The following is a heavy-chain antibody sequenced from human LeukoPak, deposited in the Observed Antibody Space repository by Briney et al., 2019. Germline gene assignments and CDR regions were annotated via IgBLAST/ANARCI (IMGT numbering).Heavy chain of an antibody. Sequence: SETLSLTCTVSGGSISSSNYYWGWIRQPPGKGLEWIGSIYNSGSTYYNPSLKSRVTISVDTSKNQFSLKLSSVTAADTAIYYCARENPSGYYNRPIDYWGQGTLVTVSS. CDR3: ARENPSGYYNRPIDY. D-gene: IGHD3-22*01. CDR2: IYNSGST. V-gene: IGHV4-39*07. CDR1: GGSISSSNYY. J-gene: IGHJ4*02.